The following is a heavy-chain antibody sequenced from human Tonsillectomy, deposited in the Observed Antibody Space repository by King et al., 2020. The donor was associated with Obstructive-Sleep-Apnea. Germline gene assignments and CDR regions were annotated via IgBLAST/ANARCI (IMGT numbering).Heavy chain of an antibody. CDR1: GFGFNSYA. Sequence: VQLVESGGGVVQPGRSLGLSCAASGFGFNSYAMHWVRQAPGKGLEWVAVISYDGGDKDYADSVKGRFTISRDNSNNTLYLEMNSLRSEDTAVYYCARPYYDRNGYYYPYFDRWGQGTLITVSS. CDR2: ISYDGGDK. CDR3: ARPYYDRNGYYYPYFDR. V-gene: IGHV3-30*04. J-gene: IGHJ4*02. D-gene: IGHD3-22*01.